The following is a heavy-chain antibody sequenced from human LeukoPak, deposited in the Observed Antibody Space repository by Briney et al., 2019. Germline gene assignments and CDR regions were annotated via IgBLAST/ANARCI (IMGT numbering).Heavy chain of an antibody. D-gene: IGHD2-15*01. Sequence: SETLSLTCPVSGGSITSSSSYWGWIRQPPGEGLEWIGSIYYSGSTYYNPSLKSRVTISVDTSKNQFSLKLSSVTAADTAVYYCARRESPPGGRNWFDPWGQGTLVTVSS. CDR1: GGSITSSSSY. CDR3: ARRESPPGGRNWFDP. CDR2: IYYSGST. V-gene: IGHV4-39*01. J-gene: IGHJ5*02.